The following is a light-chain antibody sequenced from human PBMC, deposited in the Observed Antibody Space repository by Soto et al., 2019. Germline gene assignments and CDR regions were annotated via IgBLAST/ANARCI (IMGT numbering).Light chain of an antibody. CDR1: SSNIGNNY. CDR3: GTWDSRRSAVG. CDR2: DNN. J-gene: IGLJ2*01. V-gene: IGLV1-51*01. Sequence: QSVLTQPPSVSAAPGQKVTISCSGSSSNIGNNYVSWYQHLPGTAPKLLIYDNNKRPSGIPDRLSGSKSGTSATLGITGLQTGDEVDYYCGTWDSRRSAVGFGGGTKLTVL.